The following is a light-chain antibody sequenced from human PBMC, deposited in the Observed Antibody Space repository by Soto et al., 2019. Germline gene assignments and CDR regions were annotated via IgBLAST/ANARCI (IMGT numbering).Light chain of an antibody. Sequence: EIVLTQSPATLSLSPGERATLSCRASQNISRYLAWYQQKPGQAPRLLIYDASNRATGIPARFSGSGSGTDFTLTISSLEPEDFAVYYCQQRSNWPPFTFGPGTKVDIK. CDR2: DAS. J-gene: IGKJ3*01. V-gene: IGKV3-11*01. CDR3: QQRSNWPPFT. CDR1: QNISRY.